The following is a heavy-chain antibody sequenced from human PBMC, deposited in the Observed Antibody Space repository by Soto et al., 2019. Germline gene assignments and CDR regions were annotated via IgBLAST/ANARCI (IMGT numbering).Heavy chain of an antibody. D-gene: IGHD2-2*01. Sequence: ASVKVSFKASGYTFTSYYMHWVRQAPGQGLEWMGIISPSGGSTSYAQKFQGRVTMTRETSTSTVYMELSSLRSEDTAVYYCARERPNIVVVPAATSYYYYGMDVWGQGTTVTVSS. CDR2: ISPSGGST. J-gene: IGHJ6*02. CDR3: ARERPNIVVVPAATSYYYYGMDV. V-gene: IGHV1-46*01. CDR1: GYTFTSYY.